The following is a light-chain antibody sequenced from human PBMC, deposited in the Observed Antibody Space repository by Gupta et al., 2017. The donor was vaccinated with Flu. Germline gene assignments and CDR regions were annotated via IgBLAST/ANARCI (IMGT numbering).Light chain of an antibody. V-gene: IGKV3-11*01. Sequence: LTQSPVTLSLSPGERATLSCRASQSVSSYLAWYQHKPGQAPRLLIYDASNRATGIPARFSGSGSETDFTLTISNLEPEDFAVYYCQQRSSCPWTFGQGTKVDIK. J-gene: IGKJ1*01. CDR2: DAS. CDR3: QQRSSCPWT. CDR1: QSVSSY.